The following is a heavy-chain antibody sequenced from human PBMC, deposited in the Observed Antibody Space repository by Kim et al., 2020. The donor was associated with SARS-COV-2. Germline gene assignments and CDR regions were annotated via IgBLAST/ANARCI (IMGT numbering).Heavy chain of an antibody. V-gene: IGHV3-7*04. Sequence: GGSLRLSCAASGFTFSSYWMSWVRQAPGTGLEWVASIKKDGSLKDYVDSVKGRFTISRDNAKNSLSLLMNSLRPEDTAVYFCARGWMPDYWGQGTLVTVS. J-gene: IGHJ4*02. CDR1: GFTFSSYW. D-gene: IGHD5-12*01. CDR2: IKKDGSLK. CDR3: ARGWMPDY.